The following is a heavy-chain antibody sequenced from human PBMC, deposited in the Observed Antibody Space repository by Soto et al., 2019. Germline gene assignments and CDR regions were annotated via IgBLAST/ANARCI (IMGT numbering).Heavy chain of an antibody. J-gene: IGHJ4*02. CDR3: ARDGRIGYSYGSFDY. CDR2: ISSNGGST. V-gene: IGHV3-64*01. CDR1: GFTFSSYA. Sequence: PGGSLRLSCAASGFTFSSYAMHWVRQAPGKGLEYVSAISSNGGSTYYANSVKGRFTISRDNSKNTLYLQMGSLRAEDMAVYYCARDGRIGYSYGSFDYWGQGTLVTVSS. D-gene: IGHD5-18*01.